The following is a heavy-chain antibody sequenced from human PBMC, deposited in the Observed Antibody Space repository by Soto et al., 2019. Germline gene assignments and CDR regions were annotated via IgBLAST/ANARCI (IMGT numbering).Heavy chain of an antibody. Sequence: PGGSLRLSCGASGFTFSSYSMNWVRQAPGKGLEWVSSISSSSSYIYYADSVKGRFTISRDIPKNSLYLQMNSLRAEDTAVYYCARDYDILTGYFGGPEYFQHWGQGTLVTVSS. CDR3: ARDYDILTGYFGGPEYFQH. V-gene: IGHV3-21*01. D-gene: IGHD3-9*01. CDR2: ISSSSSYI. CDR1: GFTFSSYS. J-gene: IGHJ1*01.